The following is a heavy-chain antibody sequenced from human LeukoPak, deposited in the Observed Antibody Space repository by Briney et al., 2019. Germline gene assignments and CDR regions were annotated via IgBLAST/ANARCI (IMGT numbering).Heavy chain of an antibody. CDR2: IYTSGST. Sequence: SETLSLTCTVSGGSISSGSYYWSWIRQPAGKGLEWIGRIYTSGSTNYNPSLKSRVTISVDTSKNQFSLKLSSVTAADTAVYYCARVGSGYYPVEDWGQGTLVTVSS. V-gene: IGHV4-61*02. D-gene: IGHD3-22*01. CDR3: ARVGSGYYPVED. J-gene: IGHJ4*02. CDR1: GGSISSGSYY.